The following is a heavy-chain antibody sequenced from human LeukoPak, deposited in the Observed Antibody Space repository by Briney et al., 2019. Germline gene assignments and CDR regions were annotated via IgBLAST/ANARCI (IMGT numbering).Heavy chain of an antibody. J-gene: IGHJ5*02. CDR1: GFTFSSFG. V-gene: IGHV3-48*02. D-gene: IGHD5-18*01. CDR2: ISSSSSTI. CDR3: ARDRAAMGRNWFDP. Sequence: GGSLRLSCAASGFTFSSFGMNWVRQAPGQGLEWVSYISSSSSTIYYADSVKGRFTISRDNAKNSLYLQMNSLRDEDTAVYYCARDRAAMGRNWFDPWGQGTLVTVSS.